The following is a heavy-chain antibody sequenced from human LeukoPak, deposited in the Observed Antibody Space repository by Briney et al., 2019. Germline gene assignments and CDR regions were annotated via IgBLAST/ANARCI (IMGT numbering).Heavy chain of an antibody. Sequence: GGSLRLSCATSGFTLSIYGMHWVRQAPGKGLEWVAFIRYDGTSQYYADSVKGRFTISRDNSKNTLYLQMNSLRAEDTAVYYCAKVGSGWYKIDYWGQGTLVTASS. J-gene: IGHJ4*02. CDR3: AKVGSGWYKIDY. CDR1: GFTLSIYG. V-gene: IGHV3-30*02. CDR2: IRYDGTSQ. D-gene: IGHD6-19*01.